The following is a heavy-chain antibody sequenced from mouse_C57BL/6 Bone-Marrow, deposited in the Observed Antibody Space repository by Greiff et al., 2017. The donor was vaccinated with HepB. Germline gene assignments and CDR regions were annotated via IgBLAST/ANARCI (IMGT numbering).Heavy chain of an antibody. D-gene: IGHD1-1*01. CDR2: ISYDGSN. Sequence: EVHLVESGPGLVKPSQSLSLTCSVTGYSITSGYYWNWIRQFPGNKLEWMGYISYDGSNNYNPSLKNRISITRDTSKNQFFLKLNSVTTEDTATYYCAREGGIITTVVPILDYWGQGTTLTVSS. J-gene: IGHJ2*01. CDR1: GYSITSGYY. CDR3: AREGGIITTVVPILDY. V-gene: IGHV3-6*01.